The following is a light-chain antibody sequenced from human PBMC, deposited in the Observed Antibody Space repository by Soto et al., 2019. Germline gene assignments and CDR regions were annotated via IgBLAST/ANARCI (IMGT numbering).Light chain of an antibody. V-gene: IGLV2-14*01. CDR2: DVS. J-gene: IGLJ3*02. Sequence: QSALTQSASVSGSPGQSITISCTGTSSDVGGYNYVSWYQQHPGKAPKLIIYDVSNRPSGVSTRFSGSKSGNTASLTISGLQAEDEVDYSCSSYTSTNSWVFGGGTQLTVL. CDR3: SSYTSTNSWV. CDR1: SSDVGGYNY.